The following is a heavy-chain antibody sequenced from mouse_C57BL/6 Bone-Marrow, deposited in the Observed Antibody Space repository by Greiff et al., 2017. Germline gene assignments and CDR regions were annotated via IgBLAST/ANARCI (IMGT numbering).Heavy chain of an antibody. J-gene: IGHJ2*01. CDR1: GFNIKDDY. CDR2: IDPGNGDT. Sequence: EVQLKQSGAELARPGASVKLSCTASGFNIKDDYMHWVKQRPEQGLEWIGWIDPGNGDTEYASKFQGKATITADTSSNTAYLQLSSLTSEDSAVYSSTTSALLRDYWGQGTTLTVSS. V-gene: IGHV14-4*01. D-gene: IGHD1-2*01. CDR3: TTSALLRDY.